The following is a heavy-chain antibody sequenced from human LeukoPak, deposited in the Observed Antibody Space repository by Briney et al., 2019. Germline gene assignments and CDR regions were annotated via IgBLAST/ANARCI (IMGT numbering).Heavy chain of an antibody. CDR3: ARVYCSSTSRRYYFDY. CDR1: GYIFINYA. V-gene: IGHV1-3*01. J-gene: IGHJ4*02. D-gene: IGHD2-2*01. Sequence: ASVKVSCKASGYIFINYAVHWVRQAPGQRHEWMGWINVGNGNTEYSQKFQGRITITRDTSANTAYMELISLRSEDTAVYFCARVYCSSTSRRYYFDYWGQGTLVTVSS. CDR2: INVGNGNT.